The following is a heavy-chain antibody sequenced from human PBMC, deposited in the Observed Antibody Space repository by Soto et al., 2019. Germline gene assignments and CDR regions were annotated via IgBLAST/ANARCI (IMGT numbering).Heavy chain of an antibody. CDR2: IYSGGDT. CDR1: GFTVSSNY. CDR3: ATHPSSGY. Sequence: EVQLAESGGGLVQPGGSLRLSCAASGFTVSSNYMSWVRQAPGKGLEGVSVIYSGGDTSYADSVKGRFTISRDNSKNTLYLQMNRLRAEDTAVYYCATHPSSGYWGQGTLVTVSS. V-gene: IGHV3-66*01. D-gene: IGHD6-25*01. J-gene: IGHJ4*02.